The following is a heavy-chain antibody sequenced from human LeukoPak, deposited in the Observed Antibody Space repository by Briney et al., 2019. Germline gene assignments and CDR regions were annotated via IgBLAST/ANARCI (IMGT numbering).Heavy chain of an antibody. CDR2: INPSGGST. J-gene: IGHJ4*02. Sequence: ASVKVSCKASGYTFTSYYMHWGRQAPGQGLEWMGIINPSGGSTSYAQKFQGRVTMTRDTSTSTVYMELSSLRSEDTAVYYCARQQVGATEIDYWGQGTLVTVSS. CDR1: GYTFTSYY. V-gene: IGHV1-46*01. CDR3: ARQQVGATEIDY. D-gene: IGHD1-26*01.